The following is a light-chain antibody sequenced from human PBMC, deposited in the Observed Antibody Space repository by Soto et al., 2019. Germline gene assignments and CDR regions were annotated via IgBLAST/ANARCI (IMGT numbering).Light chain of an antibody. CDR1: QSLLHSNGYNY. V-gene: IGKV2-28*01. Sequence: ETVMTQSPLSLPVTPGEPAPISCRPSQSLLHSNGYNYLYWYLQKPGQSPQLLIYLGSNRASGVPDRFSGSGSGTDFTLKISRVEAEDVGVYYCMQALQTPWTFGQGTKVDIK. CDR2: LGS. J-gene: IGKJ1*01. CDR3: MQALQTPWT.